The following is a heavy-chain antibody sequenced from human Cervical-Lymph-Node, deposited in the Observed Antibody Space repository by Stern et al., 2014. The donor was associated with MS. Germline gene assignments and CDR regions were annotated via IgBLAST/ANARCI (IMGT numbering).Heavy chain of an antibody. CDR3: ARGRVDVVAATLFYYNAMDI. Sequence: QVQLQQWGAGLLKPSETLSLTCAVYGGSFSGYYLSWVRQPPGKGLEWIGEVYPSGATNYNPSLKSRVPISIDTSKYQVSLSLTSVTAADTALYYCARGRVDVVAATLFYYNAMDIWGQGTTVTVSS. D-gene: IGHD2-15*01. CDR1: GGSFSGYY. V-gene: IGHV4-34*01. CDR2: VYPSGAT. J-gene: IGHJ6*02.